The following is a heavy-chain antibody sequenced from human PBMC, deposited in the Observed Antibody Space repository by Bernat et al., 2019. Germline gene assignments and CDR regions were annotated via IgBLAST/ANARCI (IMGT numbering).Heavy chain of an antibody. D-gene: IGHD4-17*01. V-gene: IGHV3-48*03. Sequence: EVQLVESGGGLVQPGGSLRLSCAASGFTFSSYEMNWVRQAPGKGLEWVSYISGSSSTIYYADSVRGRFTVSRDNAKNSLYLHMNSLRPEDTAVYYCARDRDDSAEYILVNYCYYMDVWGKGTTVT. CDR3: ARDRDDSAEYILVNYCYYMDV. CDR1: GFTFSSYE. CDR2: ISGSSSTI. J-gene: IGHJ6*03.